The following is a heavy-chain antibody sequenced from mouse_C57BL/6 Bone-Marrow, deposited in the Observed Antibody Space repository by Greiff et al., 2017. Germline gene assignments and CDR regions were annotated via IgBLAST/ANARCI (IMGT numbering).Heavy chain of an antibody. J-gene: IGHJ1*03. V-gene: IGHV1-64*01. Sequence: QVQLQQPGAELVKPGASVKLSCKASGYTFTSYWMHWVKQRPGQGLEWIGMIHPNSGSTNYNEKFKSKATLTVDKSSSTAYMQRSSLTSEDSAVYYCARGLLGWYFDVWGTGTTVTVSS. CDR2: IHPNSGST. CDR3: ARGLLGWYFDV. D-gene: IGHD2-3*01. CDR1: GYTFTSYW.